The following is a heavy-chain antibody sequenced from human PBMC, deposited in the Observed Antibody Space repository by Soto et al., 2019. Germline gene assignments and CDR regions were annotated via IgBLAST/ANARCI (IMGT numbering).Heavy chain of an antibody. D-gene: IGHD2-15*01. CDR2: INPSGGST. CDR1: GYTFTSYY. Sequence: GASVKVSCKASGYTFTSYYMHWVRQAPGQGLEWMGIINPSGGSTSYAQKFQGRVTMTRDTSTSTVYMELSSLRSEDTAVYYCARDCSGGSCYSEGGDYGMDVWGQGTTVTI. J-gene: IGHJ6*02. V-gene: IGHV1-46*01. CDR3: ARDCSGGSCYSEGGDYGMDV.